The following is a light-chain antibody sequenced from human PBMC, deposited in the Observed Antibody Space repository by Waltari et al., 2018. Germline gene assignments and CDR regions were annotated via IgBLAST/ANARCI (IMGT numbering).Light chain of an antibody. CDR2: KDT. CDR1: ELSQNY. V-gene: IGLV3-25*03. J-gene: IGLJ2*01. CDR3: QSADGTTNSVV. Sequence: SFALTQPPSVSVSPGQTARITCSSDELSQNYAHWYQQKPGQAPVLVIYKDTERPSGIPERLSGSSSGTTVTLTISGVQAEDEADYFCQSADGTTNSVVFGGGTKLTVL.